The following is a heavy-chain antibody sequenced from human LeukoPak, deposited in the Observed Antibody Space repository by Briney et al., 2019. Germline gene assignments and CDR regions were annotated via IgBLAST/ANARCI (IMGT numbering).Heavy chain of an antibody. CDR2: IIPIFGTA. Sequence: SVKVSCKASGYTFTSYAISWVRQAPGQGLEWMGGIIPIFGTANYAQKFQGRVTITADESTSTAYMELSSLRSEDTAVYYCARTEAYCTNGVCRYYYYYMDVWGKGTTVTVSS. D-gene: IGHD2-8*01. J-gene: IGHJ6*03. CDR3: ARTEAYCTNGVCRYYYYYMDV. CDR1: GYTFTSYA. V-gene: IGHV1-69*13.